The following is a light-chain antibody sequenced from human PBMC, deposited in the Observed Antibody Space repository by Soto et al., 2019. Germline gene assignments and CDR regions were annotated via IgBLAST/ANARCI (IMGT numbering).Light chain of an antibody. CDR3: QQRSNWPPT. CDR2: DAS. Sequence: EFVLAQAPGSLSLSPGEGATLSCRASQTVRNNYLAWYQQKPGQAPRLLIYDASNRATGIPARFSGSGSGTDFTLTISSLEPEDFAVYYCQQRSNWPPTFGQGTRLEIK. CDR1: QTVRNNY. J-gene: IGKJ5*01. V-gene: IGKV3-11*01.